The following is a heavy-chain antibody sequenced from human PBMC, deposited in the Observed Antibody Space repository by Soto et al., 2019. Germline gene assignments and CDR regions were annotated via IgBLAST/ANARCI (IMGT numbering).Heavy chain of an antibody. V-gene: IGHV4-31*03. CDR1: GGSISSGGYY. CDR3: ARDYFRGGMDV. J-gene: IGHJ6*02. CDR2: IYYSGST. Sequence: SETLSLTCTVSGGSISSGGYYWSWIRQHPGKGLEWIGYIYYSGSTYYNPSLKSRVTISVDTSKNQFSLKLSSVTAADTAVYYCARDYFRGGMDVWGQGTTVTVFS. D-gene: IGHD3-10*01.